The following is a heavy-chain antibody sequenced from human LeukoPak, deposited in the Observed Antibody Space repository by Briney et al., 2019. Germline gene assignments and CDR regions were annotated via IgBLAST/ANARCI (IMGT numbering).Heavy chain of an antibody. CDR1: GFTFSSYS. J-gene: IGHJ4*02. Sequence: PGGSLRLSCAASGFTFSSYSMNWVRQAPGKGLEWVSSISSSSSFIYYADSVKGRFTISRDNAKNSLYLQMNSLRAEDTAVYYCARDTPTKYCSSTSCSPDYWGQGTLVTVSS. D-gene: IGHD2-2*01. CDR2: ISSSSSFI. V-gene: IGHV3-21*01. CDR3: ARDTPTKYCSSTSCSPDY.